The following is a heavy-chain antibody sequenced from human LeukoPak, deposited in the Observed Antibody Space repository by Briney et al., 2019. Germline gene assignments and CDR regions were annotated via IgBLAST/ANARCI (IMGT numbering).Heavy chain of an antibody. D-gene: IGHD2/OR15-2a*01. Sequence: KPSETLSLTCTVSGDSISSSSFYWGWIRQPPGKGLEWIGSIYYSGSTYYDPSLKSRVTISVDTSKNQFSLKLSSATAADTAVYHCAKEFRSTTFLDYWGQGTLVTVSS. CDR1: GDSISSSSFY. V-gene: IGHV4-39*02. CDR3: AKEFRSTTFLDY. J-gene: IGHJ4*02. CDR2: IYYSGST.